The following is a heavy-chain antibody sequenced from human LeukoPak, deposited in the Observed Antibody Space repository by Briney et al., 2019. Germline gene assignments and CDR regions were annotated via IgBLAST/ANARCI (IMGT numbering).Heavy chain of an antibody. D-gene: IGHD3-10*01. Sequence: QTGGSLRLSCAASGFTCSTYSINWVRQAPGKGLEWVSYISGSSTTIYYADSVKGRFTISRDNAKNSQYLQMNSLRDEDTALYYCARDGGFGFLAAFDIWGQGTMVTVSS. CDR2: ISGSSTTI. J-gene: IGHJ3*02. CDR3: ARDGGFGFLAAFDI. CDR1: GFTCSTYS. V-gene: IGHV3-48*02.